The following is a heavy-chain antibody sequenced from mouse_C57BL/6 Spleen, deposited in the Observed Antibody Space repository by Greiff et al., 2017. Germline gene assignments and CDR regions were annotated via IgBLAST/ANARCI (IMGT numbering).Heavy chain of an antibody. CDR2: INPNNGGT. J-gene: IGHJ2*01. CDR3: ARTAQATGY. Sequence: VQLQQSGPELVKPGASVKISCKASGYTFTDYYMNWVKQSHGKSLEWIGDINPNNGGTSYNQKFKGKATLTVDKSSSPAYMELRSLTSEDSAVYYCARTAQATGYWGQGTTLTVSS. V-gene: IGHV1-26*01. CDR1: GYTFTDYY. D-gene: IGHD3-2*02.